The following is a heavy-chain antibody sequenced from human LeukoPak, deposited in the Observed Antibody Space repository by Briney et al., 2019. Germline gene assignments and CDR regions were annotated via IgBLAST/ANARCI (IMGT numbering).Heavy chain of an antibody. V-gene: IGHV1-69*01. J-gene: IGHJ4*02. CDR1: GGTFSSYA. D-gene: IGHD3-22*01. CDR2: IIPIFGTA. CDR3: ARDTRHDSSGYYAYFDY. Sequence: SVKVSCKASGGTFSSYAISWVRQAPGQGLEWMGGIIPIFGTANYSQKFQGRVTITADESTSTAYMELSSLRSEDTAVYYCARDTRHDSSGYYAYFDYWGQGTLVTVSS.